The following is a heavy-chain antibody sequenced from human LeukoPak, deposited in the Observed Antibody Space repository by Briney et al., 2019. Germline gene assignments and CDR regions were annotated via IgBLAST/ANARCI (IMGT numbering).Heavy chain of an antibody. Sequence: SETLSLTCSVSGVSTSSYYWSWIRQSPGKGLEWIGYISYSGGTNYNPSLKSRVTISLDTSKNQSSLQLSSVTAADTAVYYCVRGERLGGDYWGHGTLVTVSS. D-gene: IGHD3-10*01. CDR3: VRGERLGGDY. CDR1: GVSTSSYY. J-gene: IGHJ4*01. CDR2: ISYSGGT. V-gene: IGHV4-59*01.